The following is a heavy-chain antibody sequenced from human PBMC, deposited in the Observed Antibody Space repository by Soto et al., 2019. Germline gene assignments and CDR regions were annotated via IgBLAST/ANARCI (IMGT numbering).Heavy chain of an antibody. J-gene: IGHJ4*03. D-gene: IGHD3-9*01. V-gene: IGHV3-23*01. CDR3: AKASHEMLTGYSPFDL. Sequence: GGSLRLSCVASGFTFSGYAMSWVRQAPGKGLQWVSAIRDTGGYTYYADSVKGRFTISRDNSKSTLFLQMDSLTADDSALYYCAKASHEMLTGYSPFDLWGQGTLVTVSS. CDR2: IRDTGGYT. CDR1: GFTFSGYA.